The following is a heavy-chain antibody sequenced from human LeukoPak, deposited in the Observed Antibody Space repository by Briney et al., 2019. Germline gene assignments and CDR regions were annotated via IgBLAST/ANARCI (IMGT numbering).Heavy chain of an antibody. CDR1: GFTFSSHW. J-gene: IGHJ4*02. D-gene: IGHD2-15*01. Sequence: GGSLRLSCAASGFTFSSHWMHWVRQAPGKGLVWVSRMNSDGSSTSYADSVKGRFTISRDNAKNTLYLQMSSLRAEDTAIYYCAREMVVNPYWGQGTLVTVSS. CDR2: MNSDGSST. CDR3: AREMVVNPY. V-gene: IGHV3-74*01.